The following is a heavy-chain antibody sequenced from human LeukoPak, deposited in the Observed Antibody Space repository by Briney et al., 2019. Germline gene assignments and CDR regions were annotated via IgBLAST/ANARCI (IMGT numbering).Heavy chain of an antibody. CDR3: ARVLRAASWRSYDY. CDR1: GDSFSNSLYY. V-gene: IGHV4-61*01. D-gene: IGHD5-18*01. J-gene: IGHJ4*02. Sequence: SETLSLTCTVSGDSFSNSLYYWSWIRQPPGTGLEWIGYIYYNGGTNYNPSLKSRVTISIDTSTNQFSLRLNSMTAADTAVYYCARVLRAASWRSYDYWGQGSLVTVSS. CDR2: IYYNGGT.